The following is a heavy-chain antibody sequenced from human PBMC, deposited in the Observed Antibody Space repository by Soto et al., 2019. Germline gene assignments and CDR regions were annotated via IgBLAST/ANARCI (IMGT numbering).Heavy chain of an antibody. CDR3: ARARRAYYYDSSGYYSGYYFDY. CDR1: GYTNTSYY. V-gene: IGHV1-46*01. D-gene: IGHD3-22*01. CDR2: INPSGGST. J-gene: IGHJ4*02. Sequence: ASVNVYCQASGYTNTSYYMHWVRQAPGQGLEWMGIINPSGGSTSYAQKFQGRVTMTRDTSTSTVYMELSSLRSEDTAVYYCARARRAYYYDSSGYYSGYYFDYWGQGTLVTVSS.